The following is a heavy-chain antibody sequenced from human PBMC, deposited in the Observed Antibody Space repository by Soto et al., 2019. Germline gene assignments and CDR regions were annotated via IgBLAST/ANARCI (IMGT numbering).Heavy chain of an antibody. CDR2: INNTGST. D-gene: IGHD3-10*01. CDR3: ARGRPSSLRSGSYYKVPPLLDY. Sequence: SETLSPTCTVSGGSISGGDYYWSWIRQPPGKGLEWIGYINNTGSTVYNPPFKSRVTISVDTSKNQFSLKLSSVTAADTAVYYCARGRPSSLRSGSYYKVPPLLDYWGQGTLVTVSS. CDR1: GGSISGGDYY. J-gene: IGHJ4*02. V-gene: IGHV4-61*08.